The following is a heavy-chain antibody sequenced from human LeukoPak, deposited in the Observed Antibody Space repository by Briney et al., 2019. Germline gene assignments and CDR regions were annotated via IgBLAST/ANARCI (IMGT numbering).Heavy chain of an antibody. V-gene: IGHV4-34*01. Sequence: SETLSLTCAVYGGSFSGYYWSWIRQPPGKGLEWIGEINHSGSTNYNPSLKSRVTISIDTSKNQFSLKLSSVAAADTAVYYCARWFSSGRNAFDIWGQGTMVTVSS. CDR2: INHSGST. CDR3: ARWFSSGRNAFDI. CDR1: GGSFSGYY. D-gene: IGHD3-10*01. J-gene: IGHJ3*02.